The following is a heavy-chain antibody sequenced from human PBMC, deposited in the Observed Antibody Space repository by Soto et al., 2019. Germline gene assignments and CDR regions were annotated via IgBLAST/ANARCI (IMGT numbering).Heavy chain of an antibody. J-gene: IGHJ6*02. D-gene: IGHD3-22*01. Sequence: GASVKVSFKASGYTFTSYYMHWVRQAPGQGLEWMGIINPSGGSTSYAQKFQGRVTMTRDTSTSTVYMELSSLRSEDTAVYYCARDFGYYYDSSGYYYYYYGMDVWGQGTTVTVSS. CDR3: ARDFGYYYDSSGYYYYYYGMDV. V-gene: IGHV1-46*01. CDR2: INPSGGST. CDR1: GYTFTSYY.